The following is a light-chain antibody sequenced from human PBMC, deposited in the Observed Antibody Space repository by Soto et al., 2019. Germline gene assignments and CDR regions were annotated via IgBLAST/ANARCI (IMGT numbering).Light chain of an antibody. Sequence: QSALTQPASVSGSPRQSITISCTGTSSDVGGYNYVSWYQQHPGKAPKLMIYDVSNRPSGVSNRFSGSKSGNTASLTISGVHAEDEAGYYCSSYTTSGSLVFGGGTKLTVL. J-gene: IGLJ2*01. V-gene: IGLV2-14*01. CDR1: SSDVGGYNY. CDR3: SSYTTSGSLV. CDR2: DVS.